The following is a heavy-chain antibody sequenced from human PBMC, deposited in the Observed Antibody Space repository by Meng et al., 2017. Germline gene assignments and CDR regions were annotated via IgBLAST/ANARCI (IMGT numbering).Heavy chain of an antibody. CDR3: AGITMSRAGDY. D-gene: IGHD3-22*01. CDR2: INHCGST. V-gene: IGHV4-34*01. J-gene: IGHJ4*02. CDR1: CKFCMDSF. Sequence: QVDLNQWREAQVKPSETLPATCALLCKFCMDSFRGWIRQPPGRGLGWIGKINHCGSTNYNPSLKSRVTITVDTSKNQFSLKLSSVTAADTAVYYCAGITMSRAGDYWGQGTLVTVSS.